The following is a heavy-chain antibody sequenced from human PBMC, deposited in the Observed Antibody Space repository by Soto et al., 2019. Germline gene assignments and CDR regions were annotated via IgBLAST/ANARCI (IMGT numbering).Heavy chain of an antibody. Sequence: SVQVSCKASGGTFSSYAISWVRQAPGQGLEWMGGIIPIFGTANYAQKFQGRVTITADESTSTAYMELSSLRSEDTAVYYCARDLRVSGWYFYFDYWGQGTLVTVSS. CDR1: GGTFSSYA. V-gene: IGHV1-69*13. J-gene: IGHJ4*02. CDR3: ARDLRVSGWYFYFDY. D-gene: IGHD6-19*01. CDR2: IIPIFGTA.